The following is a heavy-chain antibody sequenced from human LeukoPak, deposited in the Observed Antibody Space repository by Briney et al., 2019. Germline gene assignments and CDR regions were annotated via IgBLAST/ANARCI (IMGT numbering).Heavy chain of an antibody. J-gene: IGHJ4*02. D-gene: IGHD2-8*01. CDR3: ARQNCVNAACPVDS. V-gene: IGHV4-34*01. Sequence: PSETLSLACGDYGESFDGYYWTWIRQSPGKGLEWIGEISHSGSTNYHPSLKSRVTISADTSKKQFSLKLTSVTAEDTGVYYCARQNCVNAACPVDSWGQGTLVTVSS. CDR1: GESFDGYY. CDR2: ISHSGST.